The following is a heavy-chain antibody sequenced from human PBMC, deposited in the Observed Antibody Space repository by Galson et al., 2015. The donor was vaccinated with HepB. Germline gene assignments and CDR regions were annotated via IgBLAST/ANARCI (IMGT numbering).Heavy chain of an antibody. CDR1: GFTFSDYY. J-gene: IGHJ6*02. Sequence: SLRLSCAASGFTFSDYYMSWIRQAPGKGLEWVSYISSSSSYTNYADSVKGRFTISRDNAKNSLYLPMNSLRAEDTAVYYCARWVLGSVDYYYGMDVWGQGTTVTVSS. CDR2: ISSSSSYT. D-gene: IGHD3-10*01. CDR3: ARWVLGSVDYYYGMDV. V-gene: IGHV3-11*03.